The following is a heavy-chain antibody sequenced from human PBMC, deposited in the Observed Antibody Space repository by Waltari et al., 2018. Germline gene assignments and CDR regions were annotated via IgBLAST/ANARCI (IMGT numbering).Heavy chain of an antibody. D-gene: IGHD1-26*01. CDR1: GFIFSSYE. CDR2: ISKSGSPI. Sequence: EVQLVESGGGLLQPGGSLRLSCVASGFIFSSYEMNWVRQAPGKGPGWISYISKSGSPIYDADSVKGRCTIARDNAKNSLYLQMNSLRVEDTGVYYWARSREAEGRFDSWGQGTLVTVSS. CDR3: ARSREAEGRFDS. J-gene: IGHJ4*02. V-gene: IGHV3-48*03.